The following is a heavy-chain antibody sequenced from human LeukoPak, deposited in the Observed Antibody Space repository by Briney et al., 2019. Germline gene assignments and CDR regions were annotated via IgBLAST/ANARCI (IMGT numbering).Heavy chain of an antibody. J-gene: IGHJ6*02. CDR3: AKLSTAAKKLELPYYYYGMDV. CDR1: GFTFSSYA. V-gene: IGHV3-23*01. D-gene: IGHD1-7*01. CDR2: VSGSGGST. Sequence: PGGSLRLSCAASGFTFSSYAMSWVRQAPGKGLEWVSAVSGSGGSTYYADSVKGRFTISRDNSKNTLYLQMSNLRAEDTAVYYCAKLSTAAKKLELPYYYYGMDVWGQGTTVTVSS.